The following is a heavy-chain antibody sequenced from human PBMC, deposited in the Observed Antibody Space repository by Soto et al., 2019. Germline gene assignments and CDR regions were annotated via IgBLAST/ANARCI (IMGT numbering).Heavy chain of an antibody. CDR3: ASLLPAASSTYYYYGMDV. J-gene: IGHJ6*04. V-gene: IGHV4-31*03. D-gene: IGHD2-2*01. CDR2: IYYSGST. CDR1: GGSISSGGYY. Sequence: PSETLSLTCTVSGGSISSGGYYWSRIRQHPGKGLEWIGYIYYSGSTYYNPSLKSRVTISVDTSKNQFSLKLSSVTAADTAVYYCASLLPAASSTYYYYGMDVWGKGTTVTVSS.